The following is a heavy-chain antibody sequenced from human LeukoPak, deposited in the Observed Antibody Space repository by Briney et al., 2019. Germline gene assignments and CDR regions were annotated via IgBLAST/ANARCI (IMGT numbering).Heavy chain of an antibody. J-gene: IGHJ4*02. CDR3: ARSGGSNQPYDD. D-gene: IGHD1-26*01. Sequence: GGSLRLSCAASGFIFSSHCMHWVRQAPGKGLIWISRINTDGSSTTYADSVKGRFTVSRDNAKNTLYLQMNSLRAEDTAVYFCARSGGSNQPYDDWGQGILVTVSS. CDR2: INTDGSST. CDR1: GFIFSSHC. V-gene: IGHV3-74*01.